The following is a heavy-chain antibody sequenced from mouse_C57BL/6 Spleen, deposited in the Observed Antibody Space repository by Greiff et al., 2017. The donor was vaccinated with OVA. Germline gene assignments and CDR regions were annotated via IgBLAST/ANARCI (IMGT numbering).Heavy chain of an antibody. CDR1: GFTFSNYW. Sequence: EVKLEESGGGLVQPGGSMKLSCVASGFTFSNYWMNWVRQSPEKGLEWVAQIRLKSDNYATHYAESVKGRFTISRDDSKSSVYLQMNNLRAEDTGIYYCTVGYDGYYYAMDYWGQGTSVTVSS. V-gene: IGHV6-3*01. CDR3: TVGYDGYYYAMDY. D-gene: IGHD2-3*01. J-gene: IGHJ4*01. CDR2: IRLKSDNYAT.